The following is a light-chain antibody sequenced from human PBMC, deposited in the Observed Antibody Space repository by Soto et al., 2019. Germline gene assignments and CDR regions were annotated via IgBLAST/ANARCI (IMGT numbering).Light chain of an antibody. CDR2: AAS. Sequence: IHMTHSPSSLSTSLGDIVTITCRASQGISDYLAWYQQKPGKVPKLLIYAASTLQSGAPSRFSGSGSGTDFTLTISSLQPEDVATYYCQKYNSVPLTFGGGTKVDIK. V-gene: IGKV1-27*01. CDR1: QGISDY. CDR3: QKYNSVPLT. J-gene: IGKJ4*01.